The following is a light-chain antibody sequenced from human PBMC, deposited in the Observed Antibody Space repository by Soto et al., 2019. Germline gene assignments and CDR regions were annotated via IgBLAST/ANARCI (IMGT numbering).Light chain of an antibody. V-gene: IGKV1-6*01. CDR1: QGIRND. CDR3: QQRSNWPPEAT. CDR2: AAS. Sequence: AIQMTQSPSSLSASVGDRVTITCRASQGIRNDLGWYQQKPGKAPKLLIYAASSLQSGVPSRFSGSGSGTDFTLTISSLEPEDFAVYYCQQRSNWPPEATFGQGTRLEI. J-gene: IGKJ5*01.